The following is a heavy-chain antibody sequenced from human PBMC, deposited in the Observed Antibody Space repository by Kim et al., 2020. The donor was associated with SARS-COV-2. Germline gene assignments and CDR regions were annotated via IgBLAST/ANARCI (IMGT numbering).Heavy chain of an antibody. CDR3: ARGSSWYEPSYFDY. J-gene: IGHJ4*01. D-gene: IGHD6-13*01. Sequence: SETLSLTCTVSGGSISSSSYYWGWIRQPPGKGLEWIGSIYYSGSTYYNPSLKSRVTISVDTSKNQFSLKLSSVTAADTAVYYCARGSSWYEPSYFDYWG. V-gene: IGHV4-39*07. CDR2: IYYSGST. CDR1: GGSISSSSYY.